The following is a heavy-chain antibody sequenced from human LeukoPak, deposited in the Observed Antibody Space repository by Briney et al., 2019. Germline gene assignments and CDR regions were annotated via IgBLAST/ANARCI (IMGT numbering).Heavy chain of an antibody. CDR3: ARDELGIGQDYYMDV. V-gene: IGHV1-69*05. J-gene: IGHJ6*03. Sequence: SVKVSCKASGGTFSSYAISWVRQAPGQGLEWMGGIIPIFGTANYAQKFQGRVTITTDESTSTAYMELSSLRSEDTAVYYCARDELGIGQDYYMDVWGKGTTVTVSS. CDR1: GGTFSSYA. D-gene: IGHD7-27*01. CDR2: IIPIFGTA.